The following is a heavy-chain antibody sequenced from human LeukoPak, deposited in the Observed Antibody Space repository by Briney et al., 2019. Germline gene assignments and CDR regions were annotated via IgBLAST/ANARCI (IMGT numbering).Heavy chain of an antibody. CDR3: ARGAEWELVPQFDY. CDR1: GFTFISYT. J-gene: IGHJ4*02. D-gene: IGHD1-26*01. V-gene: IGHV3-21*01. Sequence: GGSLRLSCAASGFTFISYTMNWVRQAPGKGLEWVSSITSSSTYIDYADSVKGRFTISRDNAKNSLYLQMNSLRAEDTAVYYCARGAEWELVPQFDYWGQGILVTVFS. CDR2: ITSSSTYI.